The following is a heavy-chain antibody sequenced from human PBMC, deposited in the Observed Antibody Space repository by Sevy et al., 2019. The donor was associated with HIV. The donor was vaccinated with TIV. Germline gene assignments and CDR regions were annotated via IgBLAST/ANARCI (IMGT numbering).Heavy chain of an antibody. J-gene: IGHJ4*02. V-gene: IGHV3-48*01. CDR3: ARDDHWAFDY. CDR2: ISSSSGTI. CDR1: GFSFSSYS. D-gene: IGHD7-27*01. Sequence: GGSLRLSCVTSGFSFSSYSMNWVRQAPGKGREWVSYISSSSGTIRYADSVKGGLTISRDNANNSLFLQMNSLGAEDTAVYYCARDDHWAFDYWGQGALVTVSS.